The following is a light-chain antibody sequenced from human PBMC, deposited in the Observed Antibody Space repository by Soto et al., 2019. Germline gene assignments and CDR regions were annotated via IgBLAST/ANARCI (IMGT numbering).Light chain of an antibody. CDR1: SSDVGAYNF. V-gene: IGLV2-14*01. J-gene: IGLJ1*01. CDR2: DVR. Sequence: QSVLTQPASVSGSPGQSITISCTGTSSDVGAYNFVSWYHQHPGKAPKLMIFDVRHRPSGVSTRFSGSKSGNTASLTISGLQAEDEADYFCSSYTTSSTVVFGTGTKVTVL. CDR3: SSYTTSSTVV.